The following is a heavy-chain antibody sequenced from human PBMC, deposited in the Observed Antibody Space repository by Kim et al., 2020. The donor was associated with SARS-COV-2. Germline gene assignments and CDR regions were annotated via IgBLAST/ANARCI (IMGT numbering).Heavy chain of an antibody. Sequence: SETLSLTCTVSGGSISSYYWSWIRQPPGKGLEWIGYIYYSGSTNYNPSLKSRVTISVDTSKNQFSLKLSSVTAADTAVYYCARANTIFGVVNNFDYWGQGTLVTVSS. CDR1: GGSISSYY. CDR3: ARANTIFGVVNNFDY. CDR2: IYYSGST. D-gene: IGHD3-3*01. J-gene: IGHJ4*02. V-gene: IGHV4-59*13.